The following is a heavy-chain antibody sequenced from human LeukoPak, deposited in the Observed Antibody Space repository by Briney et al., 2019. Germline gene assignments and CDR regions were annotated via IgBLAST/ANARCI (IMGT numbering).Heavy chain of an antibody. V-gene: IGHV4-4*07. CDR3: ARGIRAQDAFDI. Sequence: NSSETLSLTCTVSGGSISSYYWSWIRQPARKGLEWIGRIYTSGSTNYNPSLKSRVTMSVDTSKNQFSLKLSSVTAADTAVYYCARGIRAQDAFDIWGQGTMVTVSS. J-gene: IGHJ3*02. CDR1: GGSISSYY. D-gene: IGHD3-10*01. CDR2: IYTSGST.